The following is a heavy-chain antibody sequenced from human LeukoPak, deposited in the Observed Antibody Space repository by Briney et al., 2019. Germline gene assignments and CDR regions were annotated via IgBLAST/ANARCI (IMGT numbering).Heavy chain of an antibody. J-gene: IGHJ2*01. V-gene: IGHV4-59*01. Sequence: PSGTLSLTCTVSGGSFSSYYWSWVRQPPGKGLEWSGYIYYSGSTNYNPSLKSRVTISVDTSKNQFSLKLSSVTAADTAVYYCARGYCSSTSCPLHRNWYFDLWGRGTLVTVSS. CDR1: GGSFSSYY. CDR3: ARGYCSSTSCPLHRNWYFDL. D-gene: IGHD2-2*01. CDR2: IYYSGST.